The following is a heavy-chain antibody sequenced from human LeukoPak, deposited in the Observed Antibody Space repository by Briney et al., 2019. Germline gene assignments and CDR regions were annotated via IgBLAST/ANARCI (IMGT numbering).Heavy chain of an antibody. Sequence: GASVKVSCKASGYTFTSSGISWVRQAPGQGLEWMGWISAYNGNTNYAQKLQGRVTMTTDTSTSTAYMELRSLRSDDTAVYYCARGGDVTMVRGVIINPHTSVSWFDPWGQGTLVTVSS. J-gene: IGHJ5*02. V-gene: IGHV1-18*01. CDR3: ARGGDVTMVRGVIINPHTSVSWFDP. CDR1: GYTFTSSG. CDR2: ISAYNGNT. D-gene: IGHD3-10*01.